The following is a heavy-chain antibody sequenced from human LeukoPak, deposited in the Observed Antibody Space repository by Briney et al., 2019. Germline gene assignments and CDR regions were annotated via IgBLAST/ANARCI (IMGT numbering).Heavy chain of an antibody. Sequence: PGGSLRLSCAASGFTFSSYWMSWVRQAPGKGLEWVANIKQDGSEKYYVDSVKGRFTISRDNAKNSLYLQMNSLRAEDTAVYYCARGGYSGCDSDYYGMDVWGQGTTVTVSS. D-gene: IGHD5-12*01. CDR1: GFTFSSYW. V-gene: IGHV3-7*01. J-gene: IGHJ6*02. CDR2: IKQDGSEK. CDR3: ARGGYSGCDSDYYGMDV.